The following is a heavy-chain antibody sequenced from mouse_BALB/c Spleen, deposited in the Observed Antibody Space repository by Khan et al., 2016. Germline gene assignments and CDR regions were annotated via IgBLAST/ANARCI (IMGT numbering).Heavy chain of an antibody. V-gene: IGHV4-1*02. CDR2: INPDSSKI. D-gene: IGHD1-1*02. J-gene: IGHJ3*01. CDR3: ARGSYYGYLVN. CDR1: GFDFSSYW. Sequence: EVQLQESGGGLVQPGGSLKLSCEASGFDFSSYWMSWVRQAPGKGLEWIGEINPDSSKIDYTPSLKDKVIITRDNAKNTLYLQLRKVRSEDTVLXFCARGSYYGYLVNWGQGTLVTVSA.